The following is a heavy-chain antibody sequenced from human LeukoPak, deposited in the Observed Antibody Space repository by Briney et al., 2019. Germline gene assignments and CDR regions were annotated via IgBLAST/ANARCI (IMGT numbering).Heavy chain of an antibody. CDR2: ISYAGSNQ. V-gene: IGHV3-30*02. J-gene: IGHJ5*02. CDR3: GKDTLLTLDT. CDR1: GFTFSGYG. D-gene: IGHD3-16*01. Sequence: PGGSLRLSCAASGFTFSGYGMHWVRQAPGKGQEWVAFISYAGSNQYYADSVKGRFTISRDNSKNTQYLQMNSLGPEDTAIYYIGKDTLLTLDTWGQGTLVTVSS.